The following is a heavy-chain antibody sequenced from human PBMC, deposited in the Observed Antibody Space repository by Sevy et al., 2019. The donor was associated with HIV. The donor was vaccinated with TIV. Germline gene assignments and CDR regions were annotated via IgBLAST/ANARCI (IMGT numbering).Heavy chain of an antibody. CDR2: INPNSGGT. CDR1: GYPFIDYY. Sequence: ASVKVSCKASGYPFIDYYMHWVRPAPGQGLEWMGWINPNSGGTDFAQRFQGRVTLTRDTSITTAYMELSRLTSDDTALYYCAKSGSSSSSQDHWGQGTLVTVSS. V-gene: IGHV1-2*02. J-gene: IGHJ4*02. D-gene: IGHD6-13*01. CDR3: AKSGSSSSSQDH.